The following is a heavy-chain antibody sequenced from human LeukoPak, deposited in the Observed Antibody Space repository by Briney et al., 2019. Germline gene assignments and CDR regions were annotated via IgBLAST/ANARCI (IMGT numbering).Heavy chain of an antibody. D-gene: IGHD3-3*01. J-gene: IGHJ4*02. CDR1: GGSFRGYY. CDR3: ARGSPLSIFGVVISYFDY. V-gene: IGHV4-34*01. CDR2: INHSGST. Sequence: SETLSLTCAVYGGSFRGYYWNWIRQPPGKGLEWMGEINHSGSTNYNPSLKSRVTISVDTSKNQFSLKLSSVTAADTAVYYCARGSPLSIFGVVISYFDYRGQGTLVTVSS.